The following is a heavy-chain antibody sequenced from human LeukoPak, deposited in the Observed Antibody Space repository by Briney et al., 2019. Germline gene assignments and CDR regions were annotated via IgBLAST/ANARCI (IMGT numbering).Heavy chain of an antibody. Sequence: GGSLRLSCAASGFTFSDYAMIWFRQAPGKGLEWVSSISSSGRYIYYEDSVKGRFTISRDSAQNSLYLQMNSMRAEDTAVYYCARGPKETHFDYWGQGTLVTVSS. CDR1: GFTFSDYA. D-gene: IGHD4-23*01. V-gene: IGHV3-21*01. J-gene: IGHJ4*02. CDR3: ARGPKETHFDY. CDR2: ISSSGRYI.